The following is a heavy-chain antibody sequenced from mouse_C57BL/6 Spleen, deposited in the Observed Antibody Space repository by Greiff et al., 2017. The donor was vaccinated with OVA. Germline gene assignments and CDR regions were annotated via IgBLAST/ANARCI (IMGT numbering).Heavy chain of an antibody. D-gene: IGHD1-1*01. J-gene: IGHJ3*01. Sequence: QVQLKQPGAELVRPGSSVKLSCKASGYTFTSYWMHWVKQRPIQGLEWIGNIDPSDSETHYNQKFKDQATLTVDKSSSTAYLQLSSLTSGGSAVYDCARYYGRSPGWCAYWGQGTLVTVSA. CDR1: GYTFTSYW. CDR2: IDPSDSET. V-gene: IGHV1-52*01. CDR3: ARYYGRSPGWCAY.